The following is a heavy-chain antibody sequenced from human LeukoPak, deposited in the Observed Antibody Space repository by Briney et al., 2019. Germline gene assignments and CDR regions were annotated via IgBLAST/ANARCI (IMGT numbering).Heavy chain of an antibody. Sequence: ASVKVSCKASGGTFSSYAISWVRQAPGQGLEWMGGIIPIFGTANYAQKFQGRVTMTRDTSISTAYMELSRLRSDDTAVYYCARDLIRIGYYYGSGSYFNWFDPWGQGTLVTVSS. CDR2: IIPIFGTA. CDR1: GGTFSSYA. D-gene: IGHD3-10*01. V-gene: IGHV1-69*05. CDR3: ARDLIRIGYYYGSGSYFNWFDP. J-gene: IGHJ5*02.